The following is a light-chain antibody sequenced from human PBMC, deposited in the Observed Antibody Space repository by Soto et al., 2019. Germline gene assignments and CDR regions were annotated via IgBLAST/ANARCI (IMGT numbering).Light chain of an antibody. V-gene: IGLV1-44*01. CDR3: AAFDDSLNGVV. Sequence: QSVLTQPPSASGTPGQRVTISCYGSSSNLGSNSVNWYQQLPGTAPKLIMYSSNQRPSGVPDRFSGSKSGTSASLAISGLQSEDEDDYYCAAFDDSLNGVVFVGGTTLPVL. CDR2: SSN. CDR1: SSNLGSNS. J-gene: IGLJ2*01.